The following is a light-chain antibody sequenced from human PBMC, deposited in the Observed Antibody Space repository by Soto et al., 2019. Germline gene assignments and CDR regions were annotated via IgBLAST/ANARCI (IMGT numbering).Light chain of an antibody. CDR1: SGDIGNYDY. Sequence: QSALTQPPSASGSPGQSVTISCAGTSGDIGNYDYVSWYQQHPGKAPKLIIYDISKRPPGVPDRFSGSKSGNTASLTVSGLQAEDEADYYCSSYAGINNFGVFGTGTKLTVL. CDR2: DIS. CDR3: SSYAGINNFGV. J-gene: IGLJ1*01. V-gene: IGLV2-8*01.